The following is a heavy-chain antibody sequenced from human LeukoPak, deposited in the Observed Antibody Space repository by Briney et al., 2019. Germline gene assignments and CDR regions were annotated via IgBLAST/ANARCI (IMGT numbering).Heavy chain of an antibody. CDR2: INHSGST. Sequence: SETLSLTCAVYGGSFSGYYWSWIRQPPGKGLEWIGEINHSGSTNYNPSLKSRVTISVDTSKNQFSLKLSSVTAADTAAYYCAREGTMVRGVIGYWGQGTLVTVSS. D-gene: IGHD3-10*01. J-gene: IGHJ4*02. CDR1: GGSFSGYY. V-gene: IGHV4-34*01. CDR3: AREGTMVRGVIGY.